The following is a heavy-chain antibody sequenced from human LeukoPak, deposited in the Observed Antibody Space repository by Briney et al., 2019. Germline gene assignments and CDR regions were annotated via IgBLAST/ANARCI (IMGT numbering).Heavy chain of an antibody. D-gene: IGHD3-10*01. Sequence: SETLSLTCTVSGVSINSHYLNWIRQPPGKGLEWIGYIYGSGRTNYNPSLKSRVTMSVDTSKSQFSLRLSSVTAADTAVYYCVVSPNRDFCDYWGQGPLVTLSS. V-gene: IGHV4-4*09. J-gene: IGHJ4*02. CDR3: VVSPNRDFCDY. CDR2: IYGSGRT. CDR1: GVSINSHY.